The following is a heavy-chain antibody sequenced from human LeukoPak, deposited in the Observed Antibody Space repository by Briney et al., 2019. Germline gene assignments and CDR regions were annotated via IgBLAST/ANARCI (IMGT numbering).Heavy chain of an antibody. Sequence: GGSLRLSCAPSGFTFSSYAMSWVRQAPGKGLEWVSAISGSGGSTYYADSVKGRFTISRDNSKNTLYLQMNSLRAEDTAVYYCAKDSARYFDSPVDYWGQGTLVTVSS. V-gene: IGHV3-23*01. CDR3: AKDSARYFDSPVDY. D-gene: IGHD3-9*01. CDR1: GFTFSSYA. J-gene: IGHJ4*02. CDR2: ISGSGGST.